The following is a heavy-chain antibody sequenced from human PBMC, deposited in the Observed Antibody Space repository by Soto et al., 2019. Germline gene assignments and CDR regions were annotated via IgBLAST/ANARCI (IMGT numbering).Heavy chain of an antibody. CDR2: INPSGGST. CDR3: AIFPPRGPNRGWIDY. J-gene: IGHJ4*02. V-gene: IGHV1-46*03. CDR1: GYTFTSYY. D-gene: IGHD6-19*01. Sequence: ASVKVSCKASGYTFTSYYMHWVRQAPGQGLEWMGIINPSGGSTSYAQKFQGRVTMTRDTSTSTVYMELSSLRSEDTAVYNYAIFPPRGPNRGWIDYWGQGPLVTVP.